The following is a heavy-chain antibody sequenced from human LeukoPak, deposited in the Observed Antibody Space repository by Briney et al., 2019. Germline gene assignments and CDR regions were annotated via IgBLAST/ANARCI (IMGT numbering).Heavy chain of an antibody. J-gene: IGHJ3*01. Sequence: PGGSLRLSCAASGFTFSGYAMHWVRQAPGKGLEWLALISYDGNIYDYADSVKGRFTISRANSKNTVSLQMNNLRAEDTAIYYCARGVEVITGGVFDVWGQGTMVTVSS. CDR1: GFTFSGYA. V-gene: IGHV3-30*03. CDR3: ARGVEVITGGVFDV. CDR2: ISYDGNIY. D-gene: IGHD3-22*01.